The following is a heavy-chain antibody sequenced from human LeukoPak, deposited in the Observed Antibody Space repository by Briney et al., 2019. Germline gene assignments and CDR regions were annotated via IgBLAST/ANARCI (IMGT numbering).Heavy chain of an antibody. D-gene: IGHD3-22*01. CDR3: AKELYYYDSSGPN. J-gene: IGHJ4*02. V-gene: IGHV1-2*02. CDR1: GYTFTGYY. CDR2: INPNSGGT. Sequence: ASVKLSCRASGYTFTGYYMHWVRQAPGQGLEWMGWINPNSGGTNYAQKFQGRVTMTRDTSISTAYMELSRLRSDDTAVYYCAKELYYYDSSGPNWGQGTLVTVSS.